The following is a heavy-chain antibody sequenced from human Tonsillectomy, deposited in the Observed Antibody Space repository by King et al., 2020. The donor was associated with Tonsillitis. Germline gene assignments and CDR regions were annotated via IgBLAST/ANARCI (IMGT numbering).Heavy chain of an antibody. Sequence: VQLVESGGGVVQPGRFLRLSCAASGFTFSSYPMHWVRQAPGKGLEWVAVISYDGSNKYYADSVKGRFTISRDNSKNTLFLQMRKLRAEDTAVYYCAREALACEYSSSGDEPFDYWGQGTLVTVSS. CDR3: AREALACEYSSSGDEPFDY. D-gene: IGHD2-2*01. CDR2: ISYDGSNK. V-gene: IGHV3-30*04. CDR1: GFTFSSYP. J-gene: IGHJ4*02.